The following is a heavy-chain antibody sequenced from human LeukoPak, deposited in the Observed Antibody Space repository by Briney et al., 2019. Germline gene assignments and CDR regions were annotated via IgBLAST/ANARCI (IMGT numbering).Heavy chain of an antibody. D-gene: IGHD5-12*01. J-gene: IGHJ2*01. V-gene: IGHV1-2*02. CDR1: GYTFTGYY. CDR3: ARDWGGYSGYDSPYWYFDL. Sequence: ASVKVSCKASGYTFTGYYMHWARQAPGQGLEWMGWINPNSGGTNYAQKFQGRVTMTRDTSISTAYMELSRLRSDDTAVYYCARDWGGYSGYDSPYWYFDLWGRGTLVTVSS. CDR2: INPNSGGT.